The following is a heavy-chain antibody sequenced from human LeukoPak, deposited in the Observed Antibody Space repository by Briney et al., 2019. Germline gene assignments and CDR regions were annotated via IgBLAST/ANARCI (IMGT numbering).Heavy chain of an antibody. CDR2: VDHTGST. D-gene: IGHD1-1*01. CDR1: GGSISNYY. V-gene: IGHV4-59*01. Sequence: SETLSLTCTVSGGSISNYYWNWIRQPPGKGLEWIGYVDHTGSTNFNPSLNGRVSISRDTSKNLFSLRLRSVTAADTAVYFCARGRVSSSTWYSTYYYYFYMDVWGKGTTVTVSS. J-gene: IGHJ6*03. CDR3: ARGRVSSSTWYSTYYYYFYMDV.